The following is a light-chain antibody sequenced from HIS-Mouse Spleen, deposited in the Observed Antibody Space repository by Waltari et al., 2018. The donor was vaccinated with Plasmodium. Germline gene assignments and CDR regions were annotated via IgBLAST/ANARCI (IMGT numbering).Light chain of an antibody. V-gene: IGLV3-1*01. Sequence: SYELTPPPSVSVSPGQAATITCSGDNLGAKYACWYQQKPGQSPVLVIYQDSKRPSGNPERFSGSNSGNTATLTISGTQAMDEADYYCQAWDSSTVVFGGGTKLTVL. CDR3: QAWDSSTVV. CDR2: QDS. CDR1: NLGAKY. J-gene: IGLJ2*01.